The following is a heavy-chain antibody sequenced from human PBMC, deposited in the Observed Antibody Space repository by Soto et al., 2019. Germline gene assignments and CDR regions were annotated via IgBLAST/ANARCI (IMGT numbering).Heavy chain of an antibody. D-gene: IGHD3-22*01. Sequence: PSETLSLTCTVSGGSISSGDSYWTWIRQPPGKGLEWIGYISYSGSTYYNPSLKSRVTISLDTSKNQFSLNLSSVTAADTAVYYCARDYPPDYYDSSGYYFGGWFDLWGQGTLVTVSS. CDR1: GGSISSGDSY. CDR2: ISYSGST. CDR3: ARDYPPDYYDSSGYYFGGWFDL. J-gene: IGHJ5*02. V-gene: IGHV4-30-4*01.